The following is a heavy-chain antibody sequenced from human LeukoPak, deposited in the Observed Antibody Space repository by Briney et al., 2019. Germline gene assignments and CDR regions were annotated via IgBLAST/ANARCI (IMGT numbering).Heavy chain of an antibody. Sequence: GRSLRLSCAASGFTFSSYAMSWVRQAPGKGLEWVSAISGSGGSTYYADSVKGRFTISRDNSKNTLYLQVNSLRAEDTAVYYCAKHQTTVTDEGFDYWGQGTLVTVSS. J-gene: IGHJ4*02. CDR1: GFTFSSYA. CDR2: ISGSGGST. CDR3: AKHQTTVTDEGFDY. V-gene: IGHV3-23*01. D-gene: IGHD4-17*01.